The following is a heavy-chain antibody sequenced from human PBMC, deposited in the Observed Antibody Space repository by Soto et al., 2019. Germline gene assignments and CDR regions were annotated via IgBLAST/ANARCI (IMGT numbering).Heavy chain of an antibody. CDR2: INPNSGGT. J-gene: IGHJ6*02. V-gene: IGHV1-2*04. CDR1: GYTFTGYY. D-gene: IGHD3-10*01. CDR3: ARDGTYYYGSDTYYGMDV. Sequence: VSCKASGYTFTGYYMHWVRQAPGQGLEWMGWINPNSGGTNYAQKFQGWVTMTRDTSISTAYMELSRLRSDDTAVYYCARDGTYYYGSDTYYGMDVWGQGTTVTVSS.